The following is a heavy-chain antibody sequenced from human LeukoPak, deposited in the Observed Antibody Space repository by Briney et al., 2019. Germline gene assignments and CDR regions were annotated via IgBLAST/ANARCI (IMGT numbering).Heavy chain of an antibody. CDR2: ISPGGGSK. J-gene: IGHJ4*02. D-gene: IGHD6-19*01. CDR1: GFIFTDDH. Sequence: GGSLRLSCAAFGFIFTDDHMSWIRQAPGKRLKCVSYISPGGGSKYFADSVKGRFTISRDNAKNSLYLQMNSLTAEDTAVYYCAGGRDTAVAGPGGYFDYWAQGTLVTVSS. V-gene: IGHV3-11*01. CDR3: AGGRDTAVAGPGGYFDY.